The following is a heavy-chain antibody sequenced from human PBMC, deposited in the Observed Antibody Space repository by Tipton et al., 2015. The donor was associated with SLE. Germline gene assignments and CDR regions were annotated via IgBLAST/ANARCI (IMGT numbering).Heavy chain of an antibody. CDR1: GGSFRGYY. V-gene: IGHV4-34*01. Sequence: TLSLTCAVYGGSFRGYYWTWIRQSPKKGLEWIGESDHTGNTNYNPSLKSRVTMSVDTSMNQFSLKLNSVTAADTAVYYCARRRFQSASDSWGQGTLVSVSS. J-gene: IGHJ4*02. D-gene: IGHD2-21*01. CDR2: SDHTGNT. CDR3: ARRRFQSASDS.